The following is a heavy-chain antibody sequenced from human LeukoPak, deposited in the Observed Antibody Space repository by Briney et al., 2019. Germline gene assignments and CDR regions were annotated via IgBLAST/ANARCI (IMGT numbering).Heavy chain of an antibody. CDR1: GFIFSSFW. D-gene: IGHD2-2*01. J-gene: IGHJ4*02. CDR2: IKSDGRTT. Sequence: PGGSLRLSCAASGFIFSSFWMHWVRQVPGKGLVWVSHIKSDGRTTDYADSVKGRFTISRDNSKNTLYLQMNSLRAEDTAVYYCARDMRPGYCSSTSCYSGFDYWGQGTLVTVSS. V-gene: IGHV3-74*01. CDR3: ARDMRPGYCSSTSCYSGFDY.